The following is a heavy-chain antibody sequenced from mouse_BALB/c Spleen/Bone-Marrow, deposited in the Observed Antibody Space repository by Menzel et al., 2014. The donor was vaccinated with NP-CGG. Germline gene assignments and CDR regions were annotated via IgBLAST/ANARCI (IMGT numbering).Heavy chain of an antibody. J-gene: IGHJ3*01. Sequence: VQLQQSGAELVRPGASVKLSCTASGFNIKDTYMHWVKQRPEQGLEWIGRIDPANGNTKYDPKFQGKATITADTSSNTAYLQLNSLTSEDTAVYYGASYYYGSSAFAYWGQGTLVTVSA. CDR1: GFNIKDTY. CDR3: ASYYYGSSAFAY. V-gene: IGHV14-3*02. CDR2: IDPANGNT. D-gene: IGHD1-1*01.